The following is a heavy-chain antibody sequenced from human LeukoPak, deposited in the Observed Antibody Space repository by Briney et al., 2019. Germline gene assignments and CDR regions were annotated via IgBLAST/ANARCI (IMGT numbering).Heavy chain of an antibody. V-gene: IGHV4-4*02. CDR3: AGSSIAARPRRHFDY. J-gene: IGHJ4*02. CDR1: GDSINSLDL. Sequence: SETLSLTCTVSGDSINSLDLWSWVRQPPGKGLEWIGEMYLSGTTHSNPSVKSRVTISVDTSKNQFSLKLSSVTAADTAVYYCAGSSIAARPRRHFDYWGQGTLVTVSS. CDR2: MYLSGTT. D-gene: IGHD6-6*01.